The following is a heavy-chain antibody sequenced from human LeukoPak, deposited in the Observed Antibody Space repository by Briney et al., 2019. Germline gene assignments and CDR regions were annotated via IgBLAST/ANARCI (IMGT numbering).Heavy chain of an antibody. CDR1: GGSISSSSYY. CDR3: AREKDYYDSSGTFGY. D-gene: IGHD3-22*01. V-gene: IGHV4-39*07. CDR2: IYHSGST. Sequence: SETLSLTCTVSGGSISSSSYYWGWIRQPPGKGLEWIGSIYHSGSTYYNPSLKSRVTISVDTSKNQFSLKLSSVTAADTAVYYCAREKDYYDSSGTFGYWGQGTLVTVSS. J-gene: IGHJ4*02.